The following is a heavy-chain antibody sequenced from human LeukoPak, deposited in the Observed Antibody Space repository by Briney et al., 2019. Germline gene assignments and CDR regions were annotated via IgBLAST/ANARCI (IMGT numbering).Heavy chain of an antibody. D-gene: IGHD6-13*01. V-gene: IGHV4-39*01. J-gene: IGHJ4*02. CDR3: ARQRFSGTKGDPQQPIGT. CDR2: IYYSGST. CDR1: GGSISSSSYY. Sequence: SETLSLTCTVSGGSISSSSYYWGWIRQPPRKRLEWIGSIYYSGSTYYNPSLKSRVTISVDTFKNQFSLKLSSVTAADTAVYYCARQRFSGTKGDPQQPIGTWGQGTLVTVSS.